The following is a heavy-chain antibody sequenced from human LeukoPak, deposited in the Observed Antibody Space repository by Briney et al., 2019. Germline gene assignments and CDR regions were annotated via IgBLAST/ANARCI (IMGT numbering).Heavy chain of an antibody. CDR2: ISYEGRTM. J-gene: IGHJ4*02. Sequence: GGSLRLSCAGAGFTFSNYGMHWVRQAPGKGLEWVAVISYEGRTMYYGDSVKGRFTISRDNSRNTLFLQMDSLSPDDTAVYYCAKEGTAQISTWYDNWGQGALVTVSS. CDR1: GFTFSNYG. V-gene: IGHV3-30*18. CDR3: AKEGTAQISTWYDN. D-gene: IGHD2-2*01.